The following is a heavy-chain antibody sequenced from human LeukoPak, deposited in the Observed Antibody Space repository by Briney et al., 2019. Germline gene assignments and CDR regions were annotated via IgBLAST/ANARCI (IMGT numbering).Heavy chain of an antibody. Sequence: SETLSLTCTVSGGSISNYYWSWIRQPPGKGLEWIGYIYYSGSTNYNPSLKSRVTISVDTSKNQFSLKLSSVTAADTAVYYCARYDDSSLGGDYWGQGTLVTVSS. CDR3: ARYDDSSLGGDY. CDR2: IYYSGST. D-gene: IGHD3-22*01. CDR1: GGSISNYY. V-gene: IGHV4-59*01. J-gene: IGHJ4*02.